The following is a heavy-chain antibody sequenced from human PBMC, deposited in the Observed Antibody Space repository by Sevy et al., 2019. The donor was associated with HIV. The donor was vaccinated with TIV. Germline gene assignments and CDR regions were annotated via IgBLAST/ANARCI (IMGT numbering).Heavy chain of an antibody. V-gene: IGHV1-8*01. J-gene: IGHJ6*02. CDR3: AGWFDPTGMDV. CDR1: GYTCTSYD. Sequence: ASVKVSCKASGYTCTSYDINWVRRATGQGLEWMGWMNPNSGNTGYAQKFQGRVTMTRNTSISTAYMELSSLRSEDTAVYYCAGWFDPTGMDVWGQGTTVTVSS. D-gene: IGHD3-10*01. CDR2: MNPNSGNT.